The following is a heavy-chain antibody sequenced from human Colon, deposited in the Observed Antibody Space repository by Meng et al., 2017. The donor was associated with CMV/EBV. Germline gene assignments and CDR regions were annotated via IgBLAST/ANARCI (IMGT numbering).Heavy chain of an antibody. D-gene: IGHD3-3*01. CDR1: GFTFSSYW. V-gene: IGHV3-7*01. CDR2: IKQDGSEK. J-gene: IGHJ4*02. CDR3: ARAREFLSGYYTYYFDY. Sequence: GGFLRPSCAASGFTFSSYWMSWVRQAPGKGLEWVANIKQDGSEKYYVDSVRGRSTISRDNAKNSVFLQMNSLRAEDTAVYYCARAREFLSGYYTYYFDYWGQGTLVTVSS.